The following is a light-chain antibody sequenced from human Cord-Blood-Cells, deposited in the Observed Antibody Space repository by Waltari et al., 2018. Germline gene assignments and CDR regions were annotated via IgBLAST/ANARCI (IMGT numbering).Light chain of an antibody. J-gene: IGKJ2*01. CDR3: QQYGSSPPYT. CDR2: GAS. V-gene: IGKV3-20*01. Sequence: EIVLTQSPGTLSVSPGERATLSSRASQSVSSSYLAWSQQKPGQATRLLIYGASSRATGIPDRFSGSGSGTDFTLTISRLEPEDFAVYYCQQYGSSPPYTFGQGTKLEIK. CDR1: QSVSSSY.